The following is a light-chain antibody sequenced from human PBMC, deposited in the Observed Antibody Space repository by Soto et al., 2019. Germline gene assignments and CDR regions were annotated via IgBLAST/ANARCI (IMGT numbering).Light chain of an antibody. V-gene: IGLV3-21*02. CDR1: NIGNKS. Sequence: SYELTQPPSVSVAPGQTAMITCGGNNIGNKSVHWYQQRPGQAPVLVVYDDSDRPSGIPDRLSGSKSGNTASLTISGLQAEDEAEYYCSSYTNINTRACVFGTGTKLTVL. CDR3: SSYTNINTRACV. CDR2: DDS. J-gene: IGLJ1*01.